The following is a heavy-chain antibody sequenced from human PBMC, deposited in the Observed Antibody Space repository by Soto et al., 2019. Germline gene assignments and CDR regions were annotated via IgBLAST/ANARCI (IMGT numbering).Heavy chain of an antibody. CDR1: RASVSGYY. J-gene: IGHJ5*02. CDR3: ARGPQWLRSDNWFDP. CDR2: IHNSGTS. Sequence: QVQLQETGPGLVKPSETLSLTCSVSRASVSGYYWSWIRQTPGKGLEWIGNIHNSGTSKYNPSLKSRVTISLDTSKNEFSLKITSVTTADTAVYYCARGPQWLRSDNWFDPWGQGNLVTVSS. D-gene: IGHD5-12*01. V-gene: IGHV4-59*02.